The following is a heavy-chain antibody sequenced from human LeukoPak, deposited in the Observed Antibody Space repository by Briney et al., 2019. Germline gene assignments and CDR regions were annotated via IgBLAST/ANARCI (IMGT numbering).Heavy chain of an antibody. J-gene: IGHJ3*02. CDR2: IWYDGSNK. V-gene: IGHV3-33*01. CDR3: AMTYYYDSVGAFDI. D-gene: IGHD3-22*01. CDR1: GFTFSSYG. Sequence: GGSLRLSCAAAGFTFSSYGIHWVRQAPGKGLEWVAVIWYDGSNKYYADSVKGRFTISRDNSKNTLYLQMNSLRAEDTAVYYCAMTYYYDSVGAFDIWGQGTMATVSS.